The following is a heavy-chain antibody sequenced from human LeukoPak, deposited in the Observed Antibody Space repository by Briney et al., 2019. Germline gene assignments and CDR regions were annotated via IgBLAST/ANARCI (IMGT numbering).Heavy chain of an antibody. J-gene: IGHJ6*02. V-gene: IGHV3-13*01. CDR1: GFTLSDYD. Sequence: GGSLRLSCAAPGFTLSDYDIHWVRQAIGKGLDWVSGLGSAGDKYHAGSERGRFTISREDAENSVYLQMNGLRPEDTAIYYCARAKRETSTRPWTSGMDVWGQGTTVTVSS. D-gene: IGHD3/OR15-3a*01. CDR2: LGSAGDK. CDR3: ARAKRETSTRPWTSGMDV.